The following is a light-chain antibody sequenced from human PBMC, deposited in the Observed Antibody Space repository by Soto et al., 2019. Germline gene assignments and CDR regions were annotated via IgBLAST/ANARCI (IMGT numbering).Light chain of an antibody. CDR3: SSYRSSSINWV. Sequence: QSALTQPASVSGSPGQSITISCTGTSSDVDGYNYVSWYQQHPGKAPKLIIYEVSNRPSGVSNRFSGSKSGNTASLTISGLRAEDEADYYCSSYRSSSINWVFGGGTKLTVL. CDR1: SSDVDGYNY. J-gene: IGLJ3*02. CDR2: EVS. V-gene: IGLV2-14*01.